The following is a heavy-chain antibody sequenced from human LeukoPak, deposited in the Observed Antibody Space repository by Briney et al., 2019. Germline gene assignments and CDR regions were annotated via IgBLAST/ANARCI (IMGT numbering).Heavy chain of an antibody. V-gene: IGHV1-2*02. Sequence: GASVKVSCKASGYTFTGYYLHWVRQAPGQGLEWVGWINPNSGGTNYAQKFQGRVTMTRDTSISTAYMELSRLRSDDTAVYYCASRGYSYGLNRPRYYYYYGMEVWGQGTTVTVSS. CDR1: GYTFTGYY. D-gene: IGHD5-18*01. J-gene: IGHJ6*02. CDR3: ASRGYSYGLNRPRYYYYYGMEV. CDR2: INPNSGGT.